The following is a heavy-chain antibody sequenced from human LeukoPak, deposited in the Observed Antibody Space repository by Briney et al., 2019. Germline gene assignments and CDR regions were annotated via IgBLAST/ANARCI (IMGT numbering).Heavy chain of an antibody. D-gene: IGHD1-26*01. CDR3: ARAGSSYYFDY. CDR1: GGSISSGGYY. J-gene: IGHJ4*02. V-gene: IGHV4-31*03. Sequence: SETLSLTCTVSGGSISSGGYYWSWIRQHPGKGLEWIGYIYYSGSTNYNPSLKSRVTISVDTSKNQFSLKLSSVTAADTAVYYCARAGSSYYFDYWGQGTLVTVSS. CDR2: IYYSGST.